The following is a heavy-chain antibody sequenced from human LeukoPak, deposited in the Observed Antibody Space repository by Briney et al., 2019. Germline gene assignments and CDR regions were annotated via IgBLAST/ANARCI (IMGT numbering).Heavy chain of an antibody. J-gene: IGHJ5*02. D-gene: IGHD3-16*01. CDR3: ARGGGDTTQVVWGRKSWFDP. Sequence: SETLSLTCAVYGGSFSGYYWSWIRQPLGKGLEWIGEINHSGSTNYNPSPKSRVTISVDTSKNQFSLKLSSVTAADTAVYYCARGGGDTTQVVWGRKSWFDPWGQGTLVTVSS. CDR1: GGSFSGYY. CDR2: INHSGST. V-gene: IGHV4-34*01.